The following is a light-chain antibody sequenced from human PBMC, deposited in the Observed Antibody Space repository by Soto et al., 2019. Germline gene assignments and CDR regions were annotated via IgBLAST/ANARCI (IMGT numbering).Light chain of an antibody. Sequence: QSVLTQSPSASASLGASVRLTCTLSSGHSSYAIAWHQQQPEKGPRFLMKVHSDGSHTKGDEVPDRFSGFSSGAERYLLISSLQSEDEADYYCQAWGTGIVVFGGGTKVTVL. V-gene: IGLV4-69*02. CDR1: SGHSSYA. CDR2: VHSDGSH. CDR3: QAWGTGIVV. J-gene: IGLJ2*01.